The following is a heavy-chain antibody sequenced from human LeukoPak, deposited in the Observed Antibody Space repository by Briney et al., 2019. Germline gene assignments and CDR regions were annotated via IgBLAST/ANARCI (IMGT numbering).Heavy chain of an antibody. CDR1: GFTFSSYG. CDR3: ARGGDHPTFLFQYMDV. Sequence: PGGSLRLSCAASGFTFSSYGMHWVRQAPGKGLEWVAFIRYDGSNKYYADSVKGRFTISRDNAKNSLFLQMNSLRAEDTAVYYCARGGDHPTFLFQYMDVWGKGTTVTVSS. V-gene: IGHV3-30*02. CDR2: IRYDGSNK. D-gene: IGHD3-16*01. J-gene: IGHJ6*03.